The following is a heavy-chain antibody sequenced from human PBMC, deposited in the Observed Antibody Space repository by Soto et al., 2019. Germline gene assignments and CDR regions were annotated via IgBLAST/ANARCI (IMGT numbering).Heavy chain of an antibody. CDR2: INPNSGGT. CDR1: GYTFTGYY. V-gene: IGHV1-2*04. D-gene: IGHD6-13*01. Sequence: ASVKVSCKASGYTFTGYYMHWVRQAPGQGLEWMGWINPNSGGTNYAQKFQGWVTMTRDTSISTAYMELSRLRSDDTAVYYCARPPEESSGWYRGWRFNYWGGGPLVT. CDR3: ARPPEESSGWYRGWRFNY. J-gene: IGHJ4*02.